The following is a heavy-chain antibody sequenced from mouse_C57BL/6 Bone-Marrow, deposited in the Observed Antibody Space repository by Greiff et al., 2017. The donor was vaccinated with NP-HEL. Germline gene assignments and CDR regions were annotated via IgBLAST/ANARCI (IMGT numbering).Heavy chain of an antibody. CDR1: GFNIKDDY. CDR3: TSYGNPYYAMDY. J-gene: IGHJ4*01. Sequence: VQLQQSGAELVRPGASVKLSCTASGFNIKDDYMHWVKQRPEQGLEWIGWIDPENGDTEYASKFQGKATITADTSSNTAYLQLSSLTSDDTAVYYCTSYGNPYYAMDYWGQGTSVTVSS. V-gene: IGHV14-4*01. D-gene: IGHD2-1*01. CDR2: IDPENGDT.